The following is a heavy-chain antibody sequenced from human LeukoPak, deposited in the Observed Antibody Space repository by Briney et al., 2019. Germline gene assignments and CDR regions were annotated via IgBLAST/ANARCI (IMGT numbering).Heavy chain of an antibody. J-gene: IGHJ3*02. V-gene: IGHV1-18*01. CDR1: GYTFTSYG. CDR2: ISDYNGNT. CDR3: TRRGVVFGVVIIRDAFDI. Sequence: ASVKVSCKASGYTFTSYGISWVRQAPGQGLEWMGWISDYNGNTNYAQKLQGRVTMTTDTSTSTAYMELRSLRSDDTAVYYCTRRGVVFGVVIIRDAFDIWVQGTMVTVSS. D-gene: IGHD3-3*01.